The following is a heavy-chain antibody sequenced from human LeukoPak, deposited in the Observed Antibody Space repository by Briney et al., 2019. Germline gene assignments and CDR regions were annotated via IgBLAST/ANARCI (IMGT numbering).Heavy chain of an antibody. CDR2: INPNRVGT. Sequence: ASVKVSCKASGYTFTGYYIHWVRQAPGQGLEWMGWINPNRVGTNSAQKFQGRVTMTRDTSISTAYMELGRLRSDDTAVYYCAPGDRTGTTSGVSGMALYYFDYWGQRTLVTVSS. J-gene: IGHJ4*02. V-gene: IGHV1-2*02. D-gene: IGHD1-1*01. CDR3: APGDRTGTTSGVSGMALYYFDY. CDR1: GYTFTGYY.